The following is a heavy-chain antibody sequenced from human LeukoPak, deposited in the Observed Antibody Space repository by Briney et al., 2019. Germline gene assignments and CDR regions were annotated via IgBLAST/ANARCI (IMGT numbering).Heavy chain of an antibody. J-gene: IGHJ6*03. Sequence: ASVKVSRKASGGTFSSYAISWVRQAPGQGLEWMGGIIPIFGTANYAQKFQGRVTITTDESTSTAYMELSSLRSEDTAVYYCARDGSGVVPAAMVARGYYYYMDVWGKGTTVTVSS. CDR1: GGTFSSYA. D-gene: IGHD2-2*01. V-gene: IGHV1-69*05. CDR3: ARDGSGVVPAAMVARGYYYYMDV. CDR2: IIPIFGTA.